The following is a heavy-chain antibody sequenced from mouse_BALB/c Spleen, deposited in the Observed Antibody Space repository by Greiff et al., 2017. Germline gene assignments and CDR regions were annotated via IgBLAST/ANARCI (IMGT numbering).Heavy chain of an antibody. CDR2: INPNNGGT. D-gene: IGHD1-1*01. V-gene: IGHV1-18*01. CDR1: GYTFTDYN. Sequence: VQLQQSGPELVKPGASVKIPCKASGYTFTDYNMDWVKQSHGKSLEWIGDINPNNGGTIYNQKFKGKATLTVDKSSSTAYMELRSLTSEDTAVYYWARYGSYGSTHYFDYWGQGTTLTVSS. CDR3: ARYGSYGSTHYFDY. J-gene: IGHJ2*01.